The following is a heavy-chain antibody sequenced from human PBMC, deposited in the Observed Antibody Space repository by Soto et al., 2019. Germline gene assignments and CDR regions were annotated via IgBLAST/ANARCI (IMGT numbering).Heavy chain of an antibody. CDR3: ARDLDEYYYDSSGYSGAFDI. CDR1: GGTFSSYA. Sequence: ASVQVSCKASGGTFSSYAISWVRQAPGQGLEWMGGIIPIFGTANYAQKFQGRVTITADESTSTAYMELSSLRSEDTAVYYCARDLDEYYYDSSGYSGAFDIWGQGTMVTVSS. CDR2: IIPIFGTA. D-gene: IGHD3-22*01. V-gene: IGHV1-69*13. J-gene: IGHJ3*02.